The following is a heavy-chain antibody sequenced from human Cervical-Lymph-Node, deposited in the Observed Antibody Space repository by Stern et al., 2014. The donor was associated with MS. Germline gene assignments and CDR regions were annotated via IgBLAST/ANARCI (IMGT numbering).Heavy chain of an antibody. D-gene: IGHD6-19*01. CDR2: IIAIFGAP. J-gene: IGHJ4*02. CDR3: ARGKQWLYTTIPPFDY. V-gene: IGHV1-69*06. Sequence: VQLVQSGPEVKKPGSSVKVSCMASGGTFNSHAISWVRKAPGQGLEWVGGIIAIFGAPTYSQKFQGRVTITADKSTNTAYLELTGLRSDDTAVFYCARGKQWLYTTIPPFDYWGQGTLVSVSS. CDR1: GGTFNSHA.